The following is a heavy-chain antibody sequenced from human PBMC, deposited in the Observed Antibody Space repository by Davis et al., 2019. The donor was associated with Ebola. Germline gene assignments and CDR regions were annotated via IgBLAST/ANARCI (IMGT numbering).Heavy chain of an antibody. Sequence: ASVKVSCKASGCRFTSYYMHWVRQAPGQGLEWMGIINPITGGTSYAQNFQVRVNMTRDTSTSTVYMELGSLRSEDTAVYYCAREGGRYYDSSGYVFDIWGQGTMVKVSS. CDR3: AREGGRYYDSSGYVFDI. CDR1: GCRFTSYY. D-gene: IGHD3-22*01. V-gene: IGHV1-46*01. CDR2: INPITGGT. J-gene: IGHJ3*02.